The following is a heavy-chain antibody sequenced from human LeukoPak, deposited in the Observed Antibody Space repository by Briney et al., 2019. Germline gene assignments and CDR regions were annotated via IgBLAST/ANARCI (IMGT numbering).Heavy chain of an antibody. Sequence: SETLSLTCTVSGGSVISSGYYWSWIRQHPGEGLEWLGYIYYSGGTYYNPSLKSRLAISVDTSRNTFSLKLTSVTAADTAVYYCARVTSITMVHSPPVDYWGQGTLVTVSS. J-gene: IGHJ4*02. CDR2: IYYSGGT. CDR3: ARVTSITMVHSPPVDY. CDR1: GGSVISSGYY. D-gene: IGHD3-10*01. V-gene: IGHV4-31*03.